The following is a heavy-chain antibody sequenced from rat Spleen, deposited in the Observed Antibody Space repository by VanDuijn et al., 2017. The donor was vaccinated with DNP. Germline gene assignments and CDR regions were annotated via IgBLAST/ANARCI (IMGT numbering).Heavy chain of an antibody. CDR2: ISYEGSST. CDR1: GFTFSDYY. Sequence: EVQLVESGGGLVQPGRSLKLSCAASGFTFSDYYMAWVRQAPKKGLEWVASISYEGSSTYYGDSVKGRFTISRDNAKSTLYLQMNSLRSEDTTTYYCARPPDNYFDYWGQGVMVTVSS. CDR3: ARPPDNYFDY. J-gene: IGHJ2*01. D-gene: IGHD1-4*01. V-gene: IGHV5-22*01.